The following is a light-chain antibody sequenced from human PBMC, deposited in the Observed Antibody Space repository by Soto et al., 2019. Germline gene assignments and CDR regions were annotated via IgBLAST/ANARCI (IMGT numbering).Light chain of an antibody. J-gene: IGKJ3*01. CDR2: DAS. CDR1: QSISSY. CDR3: HQRNNSPLT. V-gene: IGKV3-11*01. Sequence: EIVLTQSPATLSLSPGERATLSCRASQSISSYLAWYQQKPDQAPRLLIYDASTRATGIPARFSGSGSGTAFSLTISSLQQDDVLVSYCHQRNNSPLTFGPGTKVDIK.